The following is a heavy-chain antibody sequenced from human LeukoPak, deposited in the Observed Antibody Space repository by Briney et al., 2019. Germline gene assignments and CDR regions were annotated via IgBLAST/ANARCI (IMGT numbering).Heavy chain of an antibody. CDR2: IYSGGST. D-gene: IGHD2-2*02. Sequence: QSGGSLRLSCAASGFTVSSNYMSWVRQAPGKGLEWVSVIYSGGSTYYADSVKGRFTISRDNSKNTLYLQMNSLRAEDTAVYYCARAYPFYYYYGMDVWGQGTLVTVSS. CDR1: GFTVSSNY. CDR3: ARAYPFYYYYGMDV. J-gene: IGHJ6*02. V-gene: IGHV3-53*01.